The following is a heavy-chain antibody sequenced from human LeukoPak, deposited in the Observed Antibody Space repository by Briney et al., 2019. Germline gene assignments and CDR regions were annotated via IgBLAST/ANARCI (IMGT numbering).Heavy chain of an antibody. J-gene: IGHJ6*02. CDR3: ARATGNRDIYYYNGMDV. CDR1: GGSISSSNW. CDR2: IYHSGST. D-gene: IGHD1-14*01. V-gene: IGHV4-4*02. Sequence: SETLSLTCAVSGGSISSSNWWSWVRQAPGKGLEWIGEIYHSGSTNYNPSLKSRVTISVDKSKNQFSLKLSSVTAADTAVYYCARATGNRDIYYYNGMDVWGQGTTVTVSS.